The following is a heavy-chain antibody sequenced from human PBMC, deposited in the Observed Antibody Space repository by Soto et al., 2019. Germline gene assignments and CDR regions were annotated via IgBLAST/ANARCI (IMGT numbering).Heavy chain of an antibody. D-gene: IGHD2-2*01. CDR2: TSSDGSNK. J-gene: IGHJ4*02. CDR3: ARSGCTSPSCSFEY. CDR1: GFTFSNYA. Sequence: QVQLVESGGGVVQPERSLRLSCAASGFTFSNYAMNWVRQAPGKGLEWVAVTSSDGSNKYYADSVNGLFTISRDNSKNTLYLQMDSLRAEDTAVYYCARSGCTSPSCSFEYWGQGTLVTVSS. V-gene: IGHV3-30-3*01.